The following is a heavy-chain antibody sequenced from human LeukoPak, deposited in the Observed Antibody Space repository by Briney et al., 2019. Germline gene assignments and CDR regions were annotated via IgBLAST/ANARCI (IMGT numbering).Heavy chain of an antibody. J-gene: IGHJ4*02. Sequence: GGSLRLSCSASGFQFSSFWMHWVRQAPGKGLVWVSRINLDGRSTTYADSVKGRFTISRDNAKNTLYLQMNSLRDEDTGIYYCARDERGNWNDTPRYWGQGTLVTVSS. D-gene: IGHD1-1*01. CDR2: INLDGRST. CDR3: ARDERGNWNDTPRY. V-gene: IGHV3-74*01. CDR1: GFQFSSFW.